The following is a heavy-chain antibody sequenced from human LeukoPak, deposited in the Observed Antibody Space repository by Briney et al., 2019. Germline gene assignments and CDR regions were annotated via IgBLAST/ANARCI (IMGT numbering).Heavy chain of an antibody. CDR3: VPYPSDAGHFDY. CDR1: GYYISSGYY. J-gene: IGHJ4*02. Sequence: PSETLSLTCSVSGYYISSGYYWGWIRQPPGKRLEWIGSIYHSGTTYYNPSLKSRVTISVDTSKNQFSLKVTSVTAADTAVYYCVPYPSDAGHFDYWGQGTLVTVSS. CDR2: IYHSGTT. D-gene: IGHD6-13*01. V-gene: IGHV4-38-2*02.